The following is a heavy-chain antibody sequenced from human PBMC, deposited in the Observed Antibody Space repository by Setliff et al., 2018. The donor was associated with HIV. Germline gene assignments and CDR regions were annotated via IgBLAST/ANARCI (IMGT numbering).Heavy chain of an antibody. CDR2: IYASGST. V-gene: IGHV4-4*07. Sequence: SETLSLTCTVSGGSISSYYWSWIRRPAGKGLEWIGRIYASGSTNYNPSLKSRVTMSVDTSKNQFSLKLTSVTAADTAFYYCARCNIPYISIIRGSAWIDPWGQGALVTVSS. D-gene: IGHD3-10*01. CDR3: ARCNIPYISIIRGSAWIDP. J-gene: IGHJ5*02. CDR1: GGSISSYY.